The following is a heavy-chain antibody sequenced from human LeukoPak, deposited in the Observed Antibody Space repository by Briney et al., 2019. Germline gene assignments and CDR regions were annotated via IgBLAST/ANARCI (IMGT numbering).Heavy chain of an antibody. Sequence: GSLRLSCAASGFTVSSNYMSWVRQPPGKGLEWIGEINHSGCTNYNPSLKSRVTISVDTSKNQLSLKLSSVTAADTAVYYCARDRGTWNDDGFDYWGQGTLVTVSS. CDR3: ARDRGTWNDDGFDY. J-gene: IGHJ4*02. V-gene: IGHV4-34*01. D-gene: IGHD1-1*01. CDR2: INHSGCT. CDR1: GFTVSSNY.